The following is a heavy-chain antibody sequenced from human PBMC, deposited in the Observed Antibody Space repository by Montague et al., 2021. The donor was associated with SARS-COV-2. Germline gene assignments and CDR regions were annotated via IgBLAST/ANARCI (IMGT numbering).Heavy chain of an antibody. V-gene: IGHV3-20*01. D-gene: IGHD3-10*01. J-gene: IGHJ4*02. CDR1: GFTSDDYG. CDR2: ISRSGDKK. CDR3: SRGGGMIRGVVDF. Sequence: SLRLSCAVSGFTSDDYGMSWVRQTPGKGLEWVAGISRSGDKKDYVDSVKGRFTISRDNAKNSLYLQMDSLRVEDTAFYHCSRGGGMIRGVVDFWGQGILVSVSS.